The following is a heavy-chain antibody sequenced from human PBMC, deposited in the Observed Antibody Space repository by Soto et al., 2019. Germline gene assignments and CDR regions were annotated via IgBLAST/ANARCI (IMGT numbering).Heavy chain of an antibody. CDR1: GGSISSGGYS. Sequence: SETLSLTCAVSGGSISSGGYSWSWIRQPPGKSLEWIGYIYHSGSTYYNPSLKSRVTISVDRSKNQFSLKLSSVTAADTAVYYCARVPGTWGQGTLVTVSS. D-gene: IGHD1-26*01. CDR2: IYHSGST. J-gene: IGHJ5*02. CDR3: ARVPGT. V-gene: IGHV4-30-2*01.